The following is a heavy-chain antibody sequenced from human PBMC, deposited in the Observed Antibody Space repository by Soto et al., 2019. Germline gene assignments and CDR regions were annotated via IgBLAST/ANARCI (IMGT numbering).Heavy chain of an antibody. J-gene: IGHJ4*02. CDR3: ARDRIYYDSSGYSLRLFDY. V-gene: IGHV4-31*03. D-gene: IGHD3-22*01. CDR1: GGSISSGGHY. CDR2: IYYSGST. Sequence: PSDTLSLTCTVSGGSISSGGHYWSWIRQHPGKGLEWIGYIYYSGSTYYNPSLKSRVTISVDTSKNQFSLKLSSVTAADTAVYYCARDRIYYDSSGYSLRLFDYWRQGTLVTVSS.